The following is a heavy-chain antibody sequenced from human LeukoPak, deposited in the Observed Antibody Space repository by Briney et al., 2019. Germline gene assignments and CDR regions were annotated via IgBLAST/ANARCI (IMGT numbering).Heavy chain of an antibody. V-gene: IGHV3-7*01. CDR2: IKQDGSEK. CDR3: ARGPLQLVLGIDY. J-gene: IGHJ4*02. Sequence: GGSLRLSCAASGFTVSTNYMSWVRQAPGKGLEWVANIKQDGSEKYYVDSVKGRFTISRDNAKNSLYLQMNSLRAEDTAVYYCARGPLQLVLGIDYWGQGTLVTVSS. CDR1: GFTVSTNY. D-gene: IGHD6-13*01.